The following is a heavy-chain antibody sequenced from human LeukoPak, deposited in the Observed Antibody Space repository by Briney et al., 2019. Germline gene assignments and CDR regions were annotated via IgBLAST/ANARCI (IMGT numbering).Heavy chain of an antibody. CDR3: AKDASGVSGEYFQH. Sequence: GRSLTLSCAASGFTFSHFGMNWVRQAPGKGLEWVAVISYDAKNKYYADSVKGRFTISRDNSKNTLYLQISSVSGEDTAVYYCAKDASGVSGEYFQHWGQGTLVTVSS. V-gene: IGHV3-30*18. CDR1: GFTFSHFG. D-gene: IGHD2-8*01. CDR2: ISYDAKNK. J-gene: IGHJ1*01.